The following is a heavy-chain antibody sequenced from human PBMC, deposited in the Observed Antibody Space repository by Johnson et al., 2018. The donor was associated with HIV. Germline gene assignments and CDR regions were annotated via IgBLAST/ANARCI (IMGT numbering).Heavy chain of an antibody. CDR3: VRDAGPEGFHPWGAFDI. CDR1: GFTLSSYD. D-gene: IGHD7-27*01. Sequence: VQLVESGGGLVQPGGSLRLSCAASGFTLSSYDMHWVRQVTGKGLEWVSSIGTTGDTYYPGSVKGRFTISRENAKNSLYLQLNSLRAGDTAVYYCVRDAGPEGFHPWGAFDIWGQGTMVTVSS. J-gene: IGHJ3*02. CDR2: IGTTGDT. V-gene: IGHV3-13*01.